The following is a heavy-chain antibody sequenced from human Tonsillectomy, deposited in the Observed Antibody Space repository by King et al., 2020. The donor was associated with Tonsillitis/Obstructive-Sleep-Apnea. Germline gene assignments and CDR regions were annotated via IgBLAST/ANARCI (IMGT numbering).Heavy chain of an antibody. CDR2: VYHSVRT. Sequence: QLQESGPGLVKPSGTLSLTCAVSGGSISSSNWWNWVRQPPGKGLEWIGEVYHSVRTNYNPSLQSRVTISVDKSKNQFSLKLSSVTAADTAVYYCARDLYGGGGYWGQGTLVTVSS. J-gene: IGHJ4*02. CDR1: GGSISSSNW. D-gene: IGHD3-16*01. CDR3: ARDLYGGGGY. V-gene: IGHV4-4*02.